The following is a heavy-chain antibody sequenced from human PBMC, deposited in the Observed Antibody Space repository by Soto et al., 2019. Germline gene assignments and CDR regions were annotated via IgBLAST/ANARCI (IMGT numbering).Heavy chain of an antibody. J-gene: IGHJ6*03. V-gene: IGHV3-11*01. CDR3: ARVRSPYRAAPYYYMDV. CDR1: GFTFSDYY. Sequence: GGSLRLSCAASGFTFSDYYMSWIRQAPWKGLEWVSYISSSGSTIYYADSVKGRFTISRDNAKNSLYLQMNSLRAEDTAVYYCARVRSPYRAAPYYYMDVWGKGTTVTVSS. D-gene: IGHD6-25*01. CDR2: ISSSGSTI.